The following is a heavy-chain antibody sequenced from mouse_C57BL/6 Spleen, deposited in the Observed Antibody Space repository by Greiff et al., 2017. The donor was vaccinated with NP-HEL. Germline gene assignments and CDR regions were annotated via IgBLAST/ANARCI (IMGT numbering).Heavy chain of an antibody. Sequence: QVQLQQSGAELVRPGTSVKLSCKASGYTFTSYWMHWVKQRPGQGLEWIGVIDPSDSYTNYNQKFKGKATLTVDTSSSTAYMQLSSLTSEDSAVYYCANYGYDDGYAMDYWGQGTSVTVSS. J-gene: IGHJ4*01. D-gene: IGHD2-2*01. V-gene: IGHV1-59*01. CDR3: ANYGYDDGYAMDY. CDR2: IDPSDSYT. CDR1: GYTFTSYW.